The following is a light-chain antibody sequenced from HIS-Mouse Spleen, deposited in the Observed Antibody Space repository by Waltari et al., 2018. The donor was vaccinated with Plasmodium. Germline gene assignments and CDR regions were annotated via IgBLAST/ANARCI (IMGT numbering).Light chain of an antibody. J-gene: IGKJ3*01. CDR3: QQYYSYPL. Sequence: AIRMTQSPSSLSASTGDRVTITCRASQGISSYLAWYQQKPGKVPKLLIYAASTLQSGVPSRFSGSGSGTDFTLTISCLQSEDFATYYCQQYYSYPLFGPGTKVDIK. CDR1: QGISSY. CDR2: AAS. V-gene: IGKV1-8*01.